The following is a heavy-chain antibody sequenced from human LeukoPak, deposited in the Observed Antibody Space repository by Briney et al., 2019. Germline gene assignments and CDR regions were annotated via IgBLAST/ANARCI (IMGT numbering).Heavy chain of an antibody. CDR2: ISWNSGSI. D-gene: IGHD3-3*01. J-gene: IGHJ4*02. CDR3: ATRSGY. CDR1: GFTFDDYA. V-gene: IGHV3-9*03. Sequence: GRSLRLSCAASGFTFDDYAMHWVRQAPGKGLEWVSGISWNSGSIGYADSVKGRFTISRDNAKNSLYLQMNSLRAEDMALYYCATRSGYWGQGTLVTVSS.